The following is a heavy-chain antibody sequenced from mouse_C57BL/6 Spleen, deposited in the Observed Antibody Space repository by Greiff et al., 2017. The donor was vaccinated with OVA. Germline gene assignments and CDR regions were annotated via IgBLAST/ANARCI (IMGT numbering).Heavy chain of an antibody. Sequence: QVQLQQSGPELVKPGASVKISCKASGYAFSSSWMNWVKQRPGKGLEWIGRIYPGDGDTNYNGKFKGKATLTADKSSSTAYMQLSSLTSEDSAVYFCARLRMAQEFAYWGQGTLVTVSA. D-gene: IGHD3-2*02. J-gene: IGHJ3*01. CDR3: ARLRMAQEFAY. CDR2: IYPGDGDT. V-gene: IGHV1-82*01. CDR1: GYAFSSSW.